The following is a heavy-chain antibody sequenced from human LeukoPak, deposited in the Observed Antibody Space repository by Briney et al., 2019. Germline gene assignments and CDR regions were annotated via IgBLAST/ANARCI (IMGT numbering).Heavy chain of an antibody. D-gene: IGHD4-23*01. CDR1: GGSISSGSYY. CDR3: ARDRLRWPKIDY. CDR2: IYTSGST. Sequence: SQTLSLTCTVSGGSISSGSYYWSWIRQPAGKGLEWIGRIYTSGSTNYNPSLKSRVTISVDTSKNQFSLKLSSVTAADTAVYYCARDRLRWPKIDYWGQGILVTVSS. J-gene: IGHJ4*02. V-gene: IGHV4-61*02.